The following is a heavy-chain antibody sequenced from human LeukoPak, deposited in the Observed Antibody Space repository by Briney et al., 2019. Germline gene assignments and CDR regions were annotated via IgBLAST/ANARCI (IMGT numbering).Heavy chain of an antibody. CDR1: GYTFTSYD. J-gene: IGHJ4*02. D-gene: IGHD5-18*01. CDR3: ARGHRYGYDFFDS. Sequence: ASVTVSCKASGYTFTSYDINWVRQATGQGLEWMGWMNPNRGNTGYAHKFKGRVTMTRNTSIRTVYMELSSLRSEDSAVYSCARGHRYGYDFFDSWGQGTLVTVSS. V-gene: IGHV1-8*01. CDR2: MNPNRGNT.